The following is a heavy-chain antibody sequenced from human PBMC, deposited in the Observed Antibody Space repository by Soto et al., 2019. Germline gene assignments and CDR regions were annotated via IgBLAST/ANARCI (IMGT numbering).Heavy chain of an antibody. CDR2: IIPILGIA. CDR1: GGTFSSYT. J-gene: IGHJ4*02. V-gene: IGHV1-69*08. Sequence: QVQLVQSGAEVKKPGSSVKVSCKASGGTFSSYTISWVRQAPGQGLEWMGRIIPILGIANYAQKFQGRVKITADKSTSTAYMELSSLRSEDTAVDYCAREEYYYGSGAFFDYWGQGTLVTVSS. D-gene: IGHD3-10*01. CDR3: AREEYYYGSGAFFDY.